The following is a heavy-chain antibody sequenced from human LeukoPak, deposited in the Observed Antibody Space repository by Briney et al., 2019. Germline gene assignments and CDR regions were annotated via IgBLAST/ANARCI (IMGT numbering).Heavy chain of an antibody. V-gene: IGHV4-59*05. J-gene: IGHJ4*02. CDR2: IYYSGST. Sequence: SETLSLTCTVSGGSISSYYWSWIRQPPGKGLEWIGSIYYSGSTYYNPSLKSRVTISVDTSKNQFSLKLSSVTAADTAVYYCARHGINYVTGSSGYYYDYFDYWGQGTLVTVSS. D-gene: IGHD3-22*01. CDR3: ARHGINYVTGSSGYYYDYFDY. CDR1: GGSISSYY.